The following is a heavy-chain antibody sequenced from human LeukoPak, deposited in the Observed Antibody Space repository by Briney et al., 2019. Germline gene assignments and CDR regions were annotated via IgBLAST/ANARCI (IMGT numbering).Heavy chain of an antibody. D-gene: IGHD3-16*02. CDR1: GGSFSGYY. V-gene: IGHV4-34*01. Sequence: KPSETLSLTCAVYGGSFSGYYWSWIRQPPGKGLEWIGEINHSGSTNYNPSLKSRVTISVDTSKNQFSLKLSSVTAADTAVYYCARGLDYLWASYRYYYYYYMDVWGKGTTVTVSS. CDR2: INHSGST. J-gene: IGHJ6*03. CDR3: ARGLDYLWASYRYYYYYYMDV.